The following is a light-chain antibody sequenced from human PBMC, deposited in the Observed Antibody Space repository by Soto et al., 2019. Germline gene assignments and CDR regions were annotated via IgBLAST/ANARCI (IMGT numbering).Light chain of an antibody. CDR3: SSYTSTSSYV. CDR1: SSDIGNYNY. CDR2: EVS. Sequence: QSVLTQPASVSGSPGQSITISCTGTSSDIGNYNYVSWYQQHPGKAPKLMISEVSNRPSGVSNRFSGSQSGNTASLTISGLQPEDEADYYCSSYTSTSSYVFGGGTKVTVL. J-gene: IGLJ1*01. V-gene: IGLV2-14*01.